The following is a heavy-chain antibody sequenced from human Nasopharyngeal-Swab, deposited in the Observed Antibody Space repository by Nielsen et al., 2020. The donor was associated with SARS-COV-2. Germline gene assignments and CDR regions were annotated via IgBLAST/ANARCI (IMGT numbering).Heavy chain of an antibody. Sequence: RQAPGKGLEWIGYIYHSGSTYYNPSLKSRVTISVDRSKNQFSLKLSSVTAADTAVYYCARMYYDFWSGYYEVYNWFDPWGQGTLVTVSS. V-gene: IGHV4-30-2*01. CDR3: ARMYYDFWSGYYEVYNWFDP. CDR2: IYHSGST. D-gene: IGHD3-3*01. J-gene: IGHJ5*02.